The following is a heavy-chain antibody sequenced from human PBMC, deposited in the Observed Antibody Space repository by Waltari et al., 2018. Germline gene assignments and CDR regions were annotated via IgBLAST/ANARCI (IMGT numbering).Heavy chain of an antibody. D-gene: IGHD3-16*01. CDR3: AKDPGGGLSPFDI. CDR2: IRYDGSNK. CDR1: GFTFSSYG. Sequence: QVQLVESGGGVVQPGGSLRLSCAASGFTFSSYGMHWVRQAPGKGLEWVAFIRYDGSNKYYADSVKGRFTISRDNSKNTLYLQMNSLRAEDTAGYYCAKDPGGGLSPFDIWGQGTMVTVSS. J-gene: IGHJ3*02. V-gene: IGHV3-30*02.